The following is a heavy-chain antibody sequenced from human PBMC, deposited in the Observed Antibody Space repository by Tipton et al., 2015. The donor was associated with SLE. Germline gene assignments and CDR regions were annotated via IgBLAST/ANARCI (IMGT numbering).Heavy chain of an antibody. CDR2: IYDGGST. D-gene: IGHD2-2*01. Sequence: TLSLTCAVSGGSISSGGYSWSWIRQPPGKGLEWIAYIYDGGSTYYNPSLKSRVTISVDRSKNQFSLKLNSVAAADTAVYYCARRPPYQPRNEYFDLWGRGTLVTVSS. CDR1: GGSISSGGYS. J-gene: IGHJ2*01. CDR3: ARRPPYQPRNEYFDL. V-gene: IGHV4-30-2*01.